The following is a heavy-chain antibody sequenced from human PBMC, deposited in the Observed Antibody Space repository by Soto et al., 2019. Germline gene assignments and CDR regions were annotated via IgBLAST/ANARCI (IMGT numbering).Heavy chain of an antibody. CDR2: INTGNGNT. Sequence: GASVKVSCEACGYNFLDHPTYWVRQAPGQSLEWMGWINTGNGNTKYSQNFQGRLTIIWDTSASTAYMELSSLRSEDTAVYYCASRPSVFEGPFDYWGQGTPVTVSS. CDR1: GYNFLDHP. V-gene: IGHV1-3*04. J-gene: IGHJ4*02. D-gene: IGHD3-10*02. CDR3: ASRPSVFEGPFDY.